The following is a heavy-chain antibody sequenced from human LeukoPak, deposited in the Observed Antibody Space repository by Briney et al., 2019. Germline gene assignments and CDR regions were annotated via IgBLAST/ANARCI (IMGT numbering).Heavy chain of an antibody. CDR2: IYYSGST. Sequence: SETLSLTCTVSGGSICSYYWSWIRQPPGKGLEWIGYIYYSGSTNYNPSLKGRATISVDTSKNQFSLKLSSVTAADTAVYYCASSSGWQRGIDYWGQGTLVTVSS. D-gene: IGHD6-19*01. J-gene: IGHJ4*02. CDR3: ASSSGWQRGIDY. V-gene: IGHV4-59*01. CDR1: GGSICSYY.